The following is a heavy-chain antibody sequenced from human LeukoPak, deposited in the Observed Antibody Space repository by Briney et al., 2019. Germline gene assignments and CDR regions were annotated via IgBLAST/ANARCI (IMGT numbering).Heavy chain of an antibody. CDR1: GFTFSNAW. V-gene: IGHV3-15*01. Sequence: KSGGSLRLSCAASGFTFSNAWMSWVRQAPGKGLEWVGRIKSKTDGGTTDYAAPVKGRFTISRDDSKNTLYLQMNSLKTEDTAVYYCTTDAKLAYYYYYMDVWGKGTTVTVSS. J-gene: IGHJ6*03. CDR2: IKSKTDGGTT. D-gene: IGHD6-13*01. CDR3: TTDAKLAYYYYYMDV.